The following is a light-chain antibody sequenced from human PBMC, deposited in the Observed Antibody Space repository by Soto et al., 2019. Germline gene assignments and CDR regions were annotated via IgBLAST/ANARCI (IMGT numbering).Light chain of an antibody. V-gene: IGLV3-21*04. CDR3: QVWDNNSDHPGV. J-gene: IGLJ3*02. CDR2: YDS. CDR1: NIGSKS. Sequence: SYELTPPPSVSVAPGKTARITCGGNNIGSKSVHWSQQKPGQAPVLVIYYDSDRPSGIPERFSGSNSGNTTTLTISRVEAGDEADYYCQVWDNNSDHPGVFGGGTKLTVL.